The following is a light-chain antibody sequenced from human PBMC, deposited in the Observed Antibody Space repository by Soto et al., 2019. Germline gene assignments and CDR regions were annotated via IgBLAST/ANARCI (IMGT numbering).Light chain of an antibody. CDR1: QSISSSY. Sequence: PGERATLSCRASQSISSSYLAWYQQKPGQAPRLLIYGASSRATGIPDRFSGSGSGTDFTLTVSRLEPEDFAVYYCQQYGSSPFTFGPGTKVDIK. V-gene: IGKV3-20*01. CDR3: QQYGSSPFT. CDR2: GAS. J-gene: IGKJ3*01.